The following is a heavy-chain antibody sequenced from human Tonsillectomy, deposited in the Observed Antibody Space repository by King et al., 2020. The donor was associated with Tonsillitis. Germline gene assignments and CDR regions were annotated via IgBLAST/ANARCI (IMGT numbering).Heavy chain of an antibody. CDR3: ARLEGTGPYYDYGMDG. V-gene: IGHV3-21*01. CDR2: ISSSSTNI. CDR1: GFTFSSYS. Sequence: VQLVESGGGLVKPGGSLRLSCAASGFTFSSYSMNWVRQAPGKGLEWVSSISSSSTNIYYAHSVKGQFTISRDNAKNSLYLEMNSLRAEDTAVYSCARLEGTGPYYDYGMDGWGQGTTVTVSS. D-gene: IGHD3-10*01. J-gene: IGHJ6*02.